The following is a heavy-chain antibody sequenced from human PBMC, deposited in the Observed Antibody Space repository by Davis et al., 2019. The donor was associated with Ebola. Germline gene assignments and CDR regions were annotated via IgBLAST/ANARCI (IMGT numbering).Heavy chain of an antibody. CDR1: GFSVSTKY. J-gene: IGHJ6*02. CDR3: ARGDFYYGVDV. Sequence: GGSLRLSCAASGFSVSTKYMNWVRQAPGKGLQWVSIMYSGGTTYYADSVKGRFTISRDSSKNTVYLQMNNLRAEDTAVYYCARGDFYYGVDVRGQGTTVTVSS. V-gene: IGHV3-53*01. CDR2: MYSGGTT.